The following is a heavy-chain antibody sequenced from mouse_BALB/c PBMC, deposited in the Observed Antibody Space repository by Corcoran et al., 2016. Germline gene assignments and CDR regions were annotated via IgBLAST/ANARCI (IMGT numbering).Heavy chain of an antibody. CDR1: GYTFTSYV. J-gene: IGHJ2*01. CDR2: IFPYDDGT. D-gene: IGHD4-1*01. Sequence: EVKLQQSGPKLVEPGASVKMSCEASGYTFTSYVRHWVKQKPGQGLEWIGYIFPYDDGTKYNEKFKGKATLTSDKSSSTAYMELSSLTSEDSAVYYCARGKTGTLDYWGPGTTLTVSS. CDR3: ARGKTGTLDY. V-gene: IGHV1S136*01.